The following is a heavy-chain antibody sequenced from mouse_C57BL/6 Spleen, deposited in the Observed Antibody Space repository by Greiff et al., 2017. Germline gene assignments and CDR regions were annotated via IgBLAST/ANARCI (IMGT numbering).Heavy chain of an antibody. CDR1: GFTFSDYG. Sequence: DVMLVESGGGLVKPGGSLKLSCAASGFTFSDYGMRWVRQAPGKGLEWVAYISSGSSTIYYADTVKGRFTISRDNAKNTLFLEMTSLRSEDKAMYYCARVGAMDYWGQGTSVTVSS. J-gene: IGHJ4*01. CDR2: ISSGSSTI. CDR3: ARVGAMDY. V-gene: IGHV5-17*01.